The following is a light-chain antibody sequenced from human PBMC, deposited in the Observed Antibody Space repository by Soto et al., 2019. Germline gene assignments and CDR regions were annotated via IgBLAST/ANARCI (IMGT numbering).Light chain of an antibody. V-gene: IGKV3-15*01. Sequence: QSPATSSVSPGERVTLSCRTSHSVNSHVAWYQQKPGQAPRLLLYGASTRATGIPVRFSGSGSGTEFTLTISSLQSEDFAVYYCQPYKNLPLFGQGTLLEIK. CDR3: QPYKNLPL. CDR2: GAS. CDR1: HSVNSH. J-gene: IGKJ5*01.